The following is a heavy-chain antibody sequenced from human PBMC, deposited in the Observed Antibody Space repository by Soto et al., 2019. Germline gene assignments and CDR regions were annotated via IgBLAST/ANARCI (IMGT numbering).Heavy chain of an antibody. CDR2: IHYSGSN. V-gene: IGHV4-59*11. CDR3: ARRDYSTSSLGPFEH. CDR1: VGTISSHD. J-gene: IGHJ4*02. Sequence: SETLSLTCVVSVGTISSHDWSLILQPPGSGLECIWFIHYSGSNQYSPSLKSRVTMSVDTSKNQFALNLSSVPDADTAFYFCARRDYSTSSLGPFEHWAQGIMVTVSS. D-gene: IGHD6-6*01.